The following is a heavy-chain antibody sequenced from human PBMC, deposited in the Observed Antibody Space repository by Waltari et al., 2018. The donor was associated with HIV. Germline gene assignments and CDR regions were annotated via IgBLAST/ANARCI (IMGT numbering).Heavy chain of an antibody. CDR2: INHSGST. V-gene: IGHV4-34*01. CDR1: GGSFSGYY. D-gene: IGHD3-3*01. Sequence: QVQLQQWGAGLLKPSETLSLTCAVYGGSFSGYYWSWIRQPPGKGLEWIGEINHSGSTNYNPSLKSRVTISVDTSKNQFSLKLSSVTAADTAVYYCARWRNYDFWSGHENWFDPWGQGTLVTVSS. CDR3: ARWRNYDFWSGHENWFDP. J-gene: IGHJ5*02.